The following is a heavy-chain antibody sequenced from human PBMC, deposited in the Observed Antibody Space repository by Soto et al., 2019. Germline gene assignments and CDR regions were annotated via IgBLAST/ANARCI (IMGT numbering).Heavy chain of an antibody. CDR1: GYTFTDYG. Sequence: ASVKVSCKASGYTFTDYGIMWVRQGPGQGLEWMGWMNTYNGYTNHAQTLQGRVTLTTDTSSTTAYMELRSLTSDDTAVYYCARDLVPGYTGFSDYWGQGTLVTVSS. D-gene: IGHD5-12*01. CDR2: MNTYNGYT. CDR3: ARDLVPGYTGFSDY. V-gene: IGHV1-18*01. J-gene: IGHJ4*02.